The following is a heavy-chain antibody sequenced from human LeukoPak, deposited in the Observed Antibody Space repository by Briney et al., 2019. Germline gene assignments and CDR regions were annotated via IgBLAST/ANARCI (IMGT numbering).Heavy chain of an antibody. D-gene: IGHD3-22*01. Sequence: ASVTVSCKTSGYVFSDSAMHWVRQAPGHRLEWMGWITAGNGYTRYSQKFQGRVTMTRDTSASTVYMQLRSLRSEDTAVDYCARGANYYDSSGSSNWLDPWGRGTLVTVSS. CDR3: ARGANYYDSSGSSNWLDP. V-gene: IGHV1-3*01. J-gene: IGHJ5*02. CDR2: ITAGNGYT. CDR1: GYVFSDSA.